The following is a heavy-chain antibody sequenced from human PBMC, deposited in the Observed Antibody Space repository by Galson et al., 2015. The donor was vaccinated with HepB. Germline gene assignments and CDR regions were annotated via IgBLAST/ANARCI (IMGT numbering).Heavy chain of an antibody. J-gene: IGHJ6*02. CDR2: ISSRSSYI. CDR1: GFTFSSYS. Sequence: SLRLSCAASGFTFSSYSMNWVRQAPGKGLEWVASISSRSSYIYYADSAKGRFTISRDNAKNSLYLQMNSLRAEDTAVYYCARAEYNWNYGRYGMDVWGQGTTVTVSS. V-gene: IGHV3-21*01. CDR3: ARAEYNWNYGRYGMDV. D-gene: IGHD1-7*01.